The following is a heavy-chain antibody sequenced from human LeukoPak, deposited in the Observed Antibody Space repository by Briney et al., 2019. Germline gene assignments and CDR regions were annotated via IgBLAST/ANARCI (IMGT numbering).Heavy chain of an antibody. D-gene: IGHD6-19*01. CDR2: IYYSGST. Sequence: SETLSLTCTVSGGSISSGDYYWSWIRQPPGKGLEWIGYIYYSGSTYYNPSLKSRVTISVDTSKNQFSLKLSSLTAADTAVYYCARVWGSSGLYDYYFDYWGQGTLVTVSS. CDR3: ARVWGSSGLYDYYFDY. J-gene: IGHJ4*02. CDR1: GGSISSGDYY. V-gene: IGHV4-30-4*01.